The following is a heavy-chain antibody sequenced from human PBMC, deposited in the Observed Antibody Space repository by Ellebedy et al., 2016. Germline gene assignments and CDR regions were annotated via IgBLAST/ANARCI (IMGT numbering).Heavy chain of an antibody. CDR3: ARDSGYHYDRFDS. CDR2: ISVGSTTM. CDR1: GFTFSTYS. Sequence: GGFLRLSCAASGFTFSTYSMNWVRQAPGKGLEWVSYISVGSTTMYYADSVKGRFTISRDNAKNSLYLQMNSLRDDDTAVYYCARDSGYHYDRFDSWGQGTLVTVSS. V-gene: IGHV3-48*02. J-gene: IGHJ4*02. D-gene: IGHD3-22*01.